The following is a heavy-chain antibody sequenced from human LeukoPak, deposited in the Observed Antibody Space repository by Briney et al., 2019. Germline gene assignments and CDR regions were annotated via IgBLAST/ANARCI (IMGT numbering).Heavy chain of an antibody. CDR3: ARAPSSSWYWYFDL. Sequence: SETLSLTCTVSGGAIRSSYYYWGWIRQPPGKGLEWIGSIYDSGSTYYNPSLKSRVTISVDTSKNQFSLKLNSVTAADTAVYYCARAPSSSWYWYFDLWGRGTLVTVSS. J-gene: IGHJ2*01. D-gene: IGHD6-13*01. V-gene: IGHV4-39*01. CDR2: IYDSGST. CDR1: GGAIRSSYYY.